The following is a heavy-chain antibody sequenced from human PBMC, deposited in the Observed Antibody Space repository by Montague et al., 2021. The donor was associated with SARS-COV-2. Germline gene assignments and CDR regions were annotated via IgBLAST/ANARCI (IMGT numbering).Heavy chain of an antibody. CDR2: IHYSGSK. D-gene: IGHD3-10*01. J-gene: IGHJ4*02. CDR3: ARSLDPSGTYYLHY. Sequence: SETLSLTCSVSGGSIGSYYWSWLRQPPGKGLEWIGHIHYSGSKTYSPSFKSRVTISIDTPKNQFSLKLSSVTAADTAVYYCARSLDPSGTYYLHYWGQGTLVTVSS. CDR1: GGSIGSYY. V-gene: IGHV4-59*01.